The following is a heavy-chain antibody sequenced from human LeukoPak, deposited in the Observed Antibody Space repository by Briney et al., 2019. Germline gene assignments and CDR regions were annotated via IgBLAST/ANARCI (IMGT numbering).Heavy chain of an antibody. CDR1: GGSISSYY. CDR2: INHSGST. V-gene: IGHV4-34*01. J-gene: IGHJ6*02. Sequence: PSETLSLTCTVSGGSISSYYWSWIRQPAGKGLEWIGEINHSGSTNYNPSLKSRVTISVDTSKNQFSLKLSSVTAADTAVYYCARGFSAVAGTYYYGMDVWGQGTTVTVSS. D-gene: IGHD6-19*01. CDR3: ARGFSAVAGTYYYGMDV.